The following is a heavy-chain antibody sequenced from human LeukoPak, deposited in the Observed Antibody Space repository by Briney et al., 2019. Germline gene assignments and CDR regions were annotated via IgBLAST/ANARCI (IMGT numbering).Heavy chain of an antibody. CDR1: GFTLISYD. V-gene: IGHV3-30*18. Sequence: PGRSLRLSCAASGFTLISYDIHWVRQAPGKGLEWVAVISYDGSNKYYADSVKGRFTISRDNSKNTLYLQVNSLRTEDTAVYYCAKNIPNCSSTSCPLDYWGQGTLVTVSS. CDR3: AKNIPNCSSTSCPLDY. J-gene: IGHJ4*02. D-gene: IGHD2-2*01. CDR2: ISYDGSNK.